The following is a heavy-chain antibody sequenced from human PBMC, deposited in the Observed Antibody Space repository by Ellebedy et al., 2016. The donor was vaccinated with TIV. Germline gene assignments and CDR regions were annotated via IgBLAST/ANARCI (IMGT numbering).Heavy chain of an antibody. CDR3: ARDLAMFYYGMDV. D-gene: IGHD3-10*02. CDR2: ISSSSSYI. CDR1: GFTFSSYS. J-gene: IGHJ6*02. Sequence: PGGSLRLSCAASGFTFSSYSMNWVHQAPGKGLEWVSSISSSSSYIYYADSVKGRFTISRDNAKNSLYLQMNSLRAEDTAVYYCARDLAMFYYGMDVWGQGTTVTVSS. V-gene: IGHV3-21*01.